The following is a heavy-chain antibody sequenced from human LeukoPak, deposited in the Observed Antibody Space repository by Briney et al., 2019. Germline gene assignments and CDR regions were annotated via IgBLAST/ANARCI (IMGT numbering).Heavy chain of an antibody. CDR3: ARGRSGGDWFDP. V-gene: IGHV4-61*05. J-gene: IGHJ5*02. CDR2: IHDSGST. D-gene: IGHD3-10*01. CDR1: GGSISSSRYY. Sequence: SETLSLTCTVSGGSISSSRYYWGWIRQPPGKGLEWIGYIHDSGSTKYNPSLKSRVTMSVDTSRNHLSLKLTSVTAADTAVYYCARGRSGGDWFDPWGQGTLVTVSS.